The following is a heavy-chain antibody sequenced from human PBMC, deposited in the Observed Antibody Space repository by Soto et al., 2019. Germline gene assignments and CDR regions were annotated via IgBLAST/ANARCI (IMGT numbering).Heavy chain of an antibody. CDR1: GFNFRDYG. V-gene: IGHV3-30*18. D-gene: IGHD3-16*01. Sequence: PGGSVRLSCAASGFNFRDYGMHWVRQAPGKGPESLAVISYDGSKKYYADSVKGRFSISRDNSQETLFLQMNSLRTEDTAIYYCVKDKGEAGGFDSWGQGTLVTVSS. CDR2: ISYDGSKK. CDR3: VKDKGEAGGFDS. J-gene: IGHJ4*02.